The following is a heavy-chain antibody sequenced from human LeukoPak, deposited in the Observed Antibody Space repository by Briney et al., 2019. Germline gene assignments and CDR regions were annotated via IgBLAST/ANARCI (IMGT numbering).Heavy chain of an antibody. CDR2: IKSKTDGGTT. CDR3: TTHFGICSSTSCYSQIDY. CDR1: GFTFSNAW. V-gene: IGHV3-15*01. J-gene: IGHJ4*02. Sequence: PGGSLRLSCAASGFTFSNAWMSWVRQAPGKGLEWVGRIKSKTDGGTTDYAAPVKGRFTISRDDSKNTLYLQMNSLKTEDTAVYYCTTHFGICSSTSCYSQIDYWGQGTLVTVSS. D-gene: IGHD2-2*01.